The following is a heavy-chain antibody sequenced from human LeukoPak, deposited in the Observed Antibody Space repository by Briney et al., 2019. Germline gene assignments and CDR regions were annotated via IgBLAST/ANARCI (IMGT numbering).Heavy chain of an antibody. D-gene: IGHD3-10*01. Sequence: GASVKVSCKASGGTFSSYAISWVRQAPGQGLEWMGGIIPIFGTANYAQKFQGRVTITADESTSTAYMELSSLRSEDTAVYYCAAGLTLYGSGSFDYWGQGTLVTVSS. V-gene: IGHV1-69*13. CDR2: IIPIFGTA. CDR1: GGTFSSYA. CDR3: AAGLTLYGSGSFDY. J-gene: IGHJ4*02.